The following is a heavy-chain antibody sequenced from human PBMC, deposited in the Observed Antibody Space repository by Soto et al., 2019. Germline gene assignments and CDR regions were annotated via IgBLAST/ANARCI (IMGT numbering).Heavy chain of an antibody. CDR2: ISDSGKTI. CDR3: ARPGPNYVDFSDL. Sequence: VQLVESGGGLVKPGGSLRLSCAASGFTFSDHYMSWIRQTPGKGLEWVSYISDSGKTIYYADSVKGRFTISRDNAKNSLYLQMNSLRVEDTAVYYCARPGPNYVDFSDLWGQGALVTVSS. J-gene: IGHJ5*02. CDR1: GFTFSDHY. V-gene: IGHV3-11*01. D-gene: IGHD3-9*01.